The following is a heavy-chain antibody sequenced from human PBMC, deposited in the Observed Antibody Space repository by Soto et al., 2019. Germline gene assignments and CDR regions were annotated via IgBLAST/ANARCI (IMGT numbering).Heavy chain of an antibody. CDR3: ARVVPGAEAWFGP. CDR1: GYTFSNYC. J-gene: IGHJ5*02. Sequence: ASLKVSCTTSGYTFSNYCITWVRQAPGQPLEWLGWISLYSDGTNYAQKFQGRVSMTTDTSTTTAYMELRSLRSDDTAVYYCARVVPGAEAWFGPWGQGTLVTVSS. CDR2: ISLYSDGT. D-gene: IGHD2-2*01. V-gene: IGHV1-18*01.